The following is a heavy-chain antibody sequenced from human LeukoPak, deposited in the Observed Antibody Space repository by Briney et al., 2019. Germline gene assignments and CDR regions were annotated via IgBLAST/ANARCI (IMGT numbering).Heavy chain of an antibody. Sequence: GGSLRLSCAASGFTFDDYAMHRVRQAPGKGLEWVSGISWNSGSIGYADSVKGRFTISRDNAKNSLYLQMNSLRAEDMALYYCAKGGSSYYYYYMDVWGKGTTVTVSS. CDR2: ISWNSGSI. D-gene: IGHD1-26*01. CDR1: GFTFDDYA. CDR3: AKGGSSYYYYYMDV. J-gene: IGHJ6*03. V-gene: IGHV3-9*03.